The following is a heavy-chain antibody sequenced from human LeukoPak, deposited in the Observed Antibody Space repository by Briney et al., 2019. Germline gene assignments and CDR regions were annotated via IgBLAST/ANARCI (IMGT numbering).Heavy chain of an antibody. J-gene: IGHJ6*03. CDR1: GFTFSSYA. Sequence: GWSLRLSCAASGFTFSSYAMHWVRQAPGKGLEWVAVISYDGSNKYYADSVKGRFTISRDNSKNTLYLQMNSLRAEDTAVYYCARRSGYSSGWYDYYYYYYMDVWGKGTTVTVSS. V-gene: IGHV3-30*04. CDR3: ARRSGYSSGWYDYYYYYYMDV. CDR2: ISYDGSNK. D-gene: IGHD6-19*01.